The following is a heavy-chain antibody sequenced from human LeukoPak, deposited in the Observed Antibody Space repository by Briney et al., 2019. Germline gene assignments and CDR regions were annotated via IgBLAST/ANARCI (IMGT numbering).Heavy chain of an antibody. CDR2: IYSGGST. V-gene: IGHV3-66*01. Sequence: PGGSLRLSCAASGFTFSTYIMNWVRQTPGKGLEWVSVIYSGGSTYYADSVKGRFTISRDNSKNTLYLQMNSLRAEDTAVYYCVINSYYFDYWGQGTLVTVSS. CDR3: VINSYYFDY. CDR1: GFTFSTYI. J-gene: IGHJ4*02. D-gene: IGHD2/OR15-2a*01.